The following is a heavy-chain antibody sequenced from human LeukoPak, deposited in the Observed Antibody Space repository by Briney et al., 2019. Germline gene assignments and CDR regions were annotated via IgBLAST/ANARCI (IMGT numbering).Heavy chain of an antibody. V-gene: IGHV4-61*08. Sequence: SETLSLTCNVSGGSVSSGAYYWSWVRQPPGKGLEWIAYIYYSGSARNNPSLKSRVTISVDTSKNQFSLKLSSVTAADTAFFYCARWLRGAFDYWGQGTLVTVSS. J-gene: IGHJ4*02. D-gene: IGHD5-12*01. CDR3: ARWLRGAFDY. CDR1: GGSVSSGAYY. CDR2: IYYSGSA.